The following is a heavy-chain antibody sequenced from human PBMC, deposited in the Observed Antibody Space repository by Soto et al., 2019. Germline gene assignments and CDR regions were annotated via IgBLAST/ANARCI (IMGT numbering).Heavy chain of an antibody. CDR3: ARGTVITFGGVTEFDY. CDR1: GGSISSYY. Sequence: PSETLSLTCTVSGGSISSYYWSWIRQPPGKGLEWIGYIYYSGSTNYNPSLKSRVTISEDTSKNQFSLKLSSVTAADTAVYYCARGTVITFGGVTEFDYWGQGTLVTVSS. D-gene: IGHD3-16*01. J-gene: IGHJ4*02. V-gene: IGHV4-59*01. CDR2: IYYSGST.